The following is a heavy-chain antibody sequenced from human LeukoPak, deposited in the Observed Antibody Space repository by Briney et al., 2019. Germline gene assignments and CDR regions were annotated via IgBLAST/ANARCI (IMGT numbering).Heavy chain of an antibody. Sequence: ASVKVSCKASGYTFTGYYMHWVRQAPGQGLEWMGWINPNSGGTNYAQKFKGRVTMTRDTSISTAYMELSRLRSDDTAVYYCARLIAVAGTEHDYWGQGTLVTVSS. CDR1: GYTFTGYY. D-gene: IGHD6-19*01. J-gene: IGHJ4*02. CDR2: INPNSGGT. V-gene: IGHV1-2*02. CDR3: ARLIAVAGTEHDY.